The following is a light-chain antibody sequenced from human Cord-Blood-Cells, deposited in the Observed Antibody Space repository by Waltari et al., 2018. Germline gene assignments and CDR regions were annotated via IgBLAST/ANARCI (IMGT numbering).Light chain of an antibody. CDR3: QQSYSTIT. V-gene: IGKV1-39*01. J-gene: IGKJ5*01. CDR1: QSISSY. Sequence: IQMTQSPSSLSASVGDRVTITCRASQSISSYLNWYQQKPGKAPKLLIYAASSLQSGVPSRFSGSGSGTDFTLTISSLQPEDVATYYCQQSYSTITFGQGTRLEIK. CDR2: AAS.